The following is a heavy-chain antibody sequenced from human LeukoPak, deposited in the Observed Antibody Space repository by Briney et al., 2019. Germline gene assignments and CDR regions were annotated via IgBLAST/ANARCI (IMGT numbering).Heavy chain of an antibody. CDR1: ESTFDHA. CDR2: IGWNSART. J-gene: IGHJ6*02. CDR3: GKDISAGGMDV. V-gene: IGHV3-9*01. D-gene: IGHD3-10*01. Sequence: GGSLRLSCTASESTFDHAMHWVRQTPGKGLEWVSGIGWNSARTGYADSVRGRFTISRDNAKNSLYLQMNSLRAEDTALYYCGKDISAGGMDVWGQGTTATVSS.